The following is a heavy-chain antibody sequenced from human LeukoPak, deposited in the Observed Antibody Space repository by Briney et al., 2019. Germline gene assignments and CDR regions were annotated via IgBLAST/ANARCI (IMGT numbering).Heavy chain of an antibody. CDR2: MNPNSGNT. Sequence: GASVKVSCKASGYTFTSYDINWVRQATGQGLERMGWMNPNSGNTGYAQKFQGRVTITRNTSISTAYMELSSLRSEDTAVYYCARGGPAATYYDFWSGYQYYFDYWGQGTLVTVSS. J-gene: IGHJ4*02. D-gene: IGHD3-3*01. CDR3: ARGGPAATYYDFWSGYQYYFDY. CDR1: GYTFTSYD. V-gene: IGHV1-8*01.